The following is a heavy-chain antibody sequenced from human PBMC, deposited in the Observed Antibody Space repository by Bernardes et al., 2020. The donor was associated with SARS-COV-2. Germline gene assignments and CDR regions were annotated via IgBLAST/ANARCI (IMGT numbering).Heavy chain of an antibody. J-gene: IGHJ1*01. D-gene: IGHD3-16*01. CDR2: IRGDGDKT. V-gene: IGHV3-64D*08. Sequence: GGSLRLSCSASGFTFSDYVMNWVRQAPGQGLEYISGIRGDGDKTHYADSVRGRFTISRDNSKNTVHLQMGSLRAEDTALYYCVKGPIMWGFCGQHWGQGTKVNVSS. CDR3: VKGPIMWGFCGQH. CDR1: GFTFSDYV.